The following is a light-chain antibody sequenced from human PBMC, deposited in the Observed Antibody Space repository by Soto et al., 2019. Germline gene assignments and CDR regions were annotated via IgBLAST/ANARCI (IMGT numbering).Light chain of an antibody. CDR1: QSVTSNY. CDR3: QQRSNWPRLT. J-gene: IGKJ4*01. CDR2: GAF. V-gene: IGKV3D-20*02. Sequence: EIVLTQSPVTLSLSPGERATLSCRASQSVTSNYLAWYQQKPGQAPRLLIYGAFRRATGIPDRFSGSGSGTDFTLTISSLEPEDFAVYYCQQRSNWPRLTFGGGTKVEIK.